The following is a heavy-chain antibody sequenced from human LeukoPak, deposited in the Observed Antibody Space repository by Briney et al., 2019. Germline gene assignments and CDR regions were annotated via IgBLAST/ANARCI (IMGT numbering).Heavy chain of an antibody. V-gene: IGHV4-31*03. J-gene: IGHJ4*02. Sequence: SETLSLTCTVSGGSINSTNYYWGWIRQPPGKGLEWIEYMHNSEIVSYNPSLKSRGSISVDTSNNQISLKLNSVTAADTGMYYCARESGRLVDYWGQGTLVIVSS. D-gene: IGHD3-3*01. CDR1: GGSINSTNYY. CDR3: ARESGRLVDY. CDR2: MHNSEIV.